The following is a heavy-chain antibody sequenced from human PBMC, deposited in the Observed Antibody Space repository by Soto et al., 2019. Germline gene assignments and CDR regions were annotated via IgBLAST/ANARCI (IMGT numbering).Heavy chain of an antibody. CDR1: GYTFTRYG. Sequence: QVQLVQSGAEVKNPGASVKVSCKASGYTFTRYGIGWARQAPGQGLEWMGWINTYNGNTNYAQTVQGRVNLTTDTSTSTAYMELRSLRSNDTAIYYCAMVDVYVTPSPQDVWGQGTTVIVSS. CDR2: INTYNGNT. CDR3: AMVDVYVTPSPQDV. J-gene: IGHJ6*02. D-gene: IGHD3-16*01. V-gene: IGHV1-18*01.